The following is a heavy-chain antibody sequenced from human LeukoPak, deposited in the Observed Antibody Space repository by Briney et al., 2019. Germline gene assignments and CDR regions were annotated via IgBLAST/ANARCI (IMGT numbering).Heavy chain of an antibody. V-gene: IGHV3-30*02. D-gene: IGHD6-6*01. CDR3: ARESSRSFDY. CDR1: GFTFSTSG. Sequence: GGSLRLSCAASGFTFSTSGMHWVRQAPGKGLEWAAFIQYDGTDKFYADSVKGRLTISRGNSKNALYLQMNSLRAEDTAVYYCARESSRSFDYWGQGTLVTVSS. CDR2: IQYDGTDK. J-gene: IGHJ4*02.